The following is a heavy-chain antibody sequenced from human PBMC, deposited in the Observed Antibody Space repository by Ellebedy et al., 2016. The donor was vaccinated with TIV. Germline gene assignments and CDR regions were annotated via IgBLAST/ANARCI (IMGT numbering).Heavy chain of an antibody. Sequence: GSLRLSCTVSGGAINNDYWNWIRQPPGKGLEWIGYIHNSGSTNPNPSLKRRLTISVDTSQNQFSLRLGSVTAADTAVYYCARLTLDSSSWYDAFDIWGQGTMVTVSS. CDR2: IHNSGST. V-gene: IGHV4-59*08. D-gene: IGHD6-13*01. CDR1: GGAINNDY. J-gene: IGHJ3*02. CDR3: ARLTLDSSSWYDAFDI.